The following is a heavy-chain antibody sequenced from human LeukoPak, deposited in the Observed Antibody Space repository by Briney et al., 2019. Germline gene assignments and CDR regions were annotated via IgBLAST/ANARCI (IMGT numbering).Heavy chain of an antibody. CDR3: ARHLSGSPGIFDY. CDR2: IYYSGST. D-gene: IGHD1-26*01. V-gene: IGHV4-59*08. CDR1: GGSISSYY. J-gene: IGHJ4*02. Sequence: SETLSLTCTVSGGSISSYYWSWIRQPPGKGLEWIGYIYYSGSTNYNPSLKSRVTISVDTSKNQFSLKLSSVTAADTAVYYCARHLSGSPGIFDYWGQGTLVTVSS.